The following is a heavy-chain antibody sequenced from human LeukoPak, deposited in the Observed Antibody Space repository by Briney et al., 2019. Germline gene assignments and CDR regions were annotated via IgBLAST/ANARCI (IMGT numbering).Heavy chain of an antibody. CDR2: MSINSGLK. J-gene: IGHJ4*02. V-gene: IGHV3-21*01. Sequence: GGSLRLSCAASGFAFSRYSMNWVRQAPGKGLEWVSSMSINSGLKYHADSVKGRFTISRDNAKNSPYLQMNSLRAEDTAVYYCAREFEYSTSGAGYWGQGTLVTVSS. D-gene: IGHD6-6*01. CDR1: GFAFSRYS. CDR3: AREFEYSTSGAGY.